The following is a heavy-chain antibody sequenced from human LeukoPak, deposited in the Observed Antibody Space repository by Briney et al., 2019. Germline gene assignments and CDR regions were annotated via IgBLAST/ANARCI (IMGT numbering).Heavy chain of an antibody. D-gene: IGHD3-10*01. J-gene: IGHJ4*02. Sequence: GGSLRLSCAASGFNFNIYAMNWVRQAPGKGLEWVASVSRSTSHIYYADSVKGRFTISRDNAENSLFLHMNSLRVEDTAVYYCASSGSSRWGQGTLVTVSS. CDR3: ASSGSSR. CDR2: VSRSTSHI. V-gene: IGHV3-21*06. CDR1: GFNFNIYA.